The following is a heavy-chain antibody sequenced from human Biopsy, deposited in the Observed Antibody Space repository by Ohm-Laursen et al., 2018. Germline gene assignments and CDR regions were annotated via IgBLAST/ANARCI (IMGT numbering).Heavy chain of an antibody. CDR2: IHYSGTT. Sequence: SDTLSLTCSVSGGSIDSYYWNWIRQPPGKGLEWIGYIHYSGTTNSNPSLKSRVTMSVDTSKNQFSLKLTSVTAADTAVYYCARLSTLFGVADFTDDWGQGTLVTVSS. J-gene: IGHJ4*02. V-gene: IGHV4-59*08. D-gene: IGHD3-3*01. CDR3: ARLSTLFGVADFTDD. CDR1: GGSIDSYY.